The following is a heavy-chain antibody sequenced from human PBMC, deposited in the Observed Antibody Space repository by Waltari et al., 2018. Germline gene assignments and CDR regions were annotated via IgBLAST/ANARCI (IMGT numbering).Heavy chain of an antibody. J-gene: IGHJ4*02. CDR2: MWHGGST. Sequence: QVQLQESGPGLVKPSGTLSLTCAVSGGPIRSNYYWGWIRQPPGKGLEWIGTMWHGGSTYYTPSLKSRVSISMDTSKNQFSLKLNSVTAADTAVYYCARNSSGWSFDSWGQGTLVTVSS. V-gene: IGHV4-38-2*01. CDR1: GGPIRSNYY. CDR3: ARNSSGWSFDS. D-gene: IGHD6-19*01.